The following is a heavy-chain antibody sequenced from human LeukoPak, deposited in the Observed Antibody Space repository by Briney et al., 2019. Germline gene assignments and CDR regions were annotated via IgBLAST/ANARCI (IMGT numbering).Heavy chain of an antibody. CDR2: IWYDGSNK. Sequence: PGRSLRLSCAASGFTFSSYGMHWVRQAPGKGLEWVAVIWYDGSNKYYADSVKGRFTISRDNSKNTLYLQMNSLRAEDTAVYYCAKDHQVVVVPAAIAYFDYRGQGTLVTVSS. J-gene: IGHJ4*02. D-gene: IGHD2-2*01. V-gene: IGHV3-33*06. CDR1: GFTFSSYG. CDR3: AKDHQVVVVPAAIAYFDY.